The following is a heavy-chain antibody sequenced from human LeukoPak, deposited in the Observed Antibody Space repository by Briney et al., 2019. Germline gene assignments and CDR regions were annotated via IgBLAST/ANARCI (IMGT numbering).Heavy chain of an antibody. CDR3: AGGRMYYDSSGYYYSEYNWFDP. D-gene: IGHD3-22*01. V-gene: IGHV4-61*02. CDR1: GGSISSSSHY. Sequence: SETLSLTRTVSGGSISSSSHYWNWIRQPAGKGLEWIGRIYTSGSTNYNPSLKSRVTISVDTSKNQFSLKLSSVTAADTAVYYCAGGRMYYDSSGYYYSEYNWFDPWGPGTLVTVSS. J-gene: IGHJ5*02. CDR2: IYTSGST.